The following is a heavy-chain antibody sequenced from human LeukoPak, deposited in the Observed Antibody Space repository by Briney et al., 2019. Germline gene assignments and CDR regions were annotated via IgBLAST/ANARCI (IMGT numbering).Heavy chain of an antibody. CDR1: YGSISDISYY. CDR3: ARRVSSSWYASRWFDP. CDR2: IYYSGRT. J-gene: IGHJ5*02. V-gene: IGHV4-39*01. D-gene: IGHD6-13*01. Sequence: SETLSLTCTVSYGSISDISYYWGWIRQPPGKGLEWIGSIYYSGRTYYNSSLKSRVTISVDTSKNQFSLKLSSVTAADTAVYYCARRVSSSWYASRWFDPWGQGTLVTVSS.